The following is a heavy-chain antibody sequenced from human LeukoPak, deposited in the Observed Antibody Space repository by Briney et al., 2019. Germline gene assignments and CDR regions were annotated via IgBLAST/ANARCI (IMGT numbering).Heavy chain of an antibody. J-gene: IGHJ4*02. CDR3: ARGIGSTTVTTLEYYFDY. V-gene: IGHV1-8*01. D-gene: IGHD4-17*01. CDR2: MNPNSGNT. Sequence: GASXKVSCKASGYTFTNYDINWVRQATGQGLGWMGWMNPNSGNTGYAQKFQGRVSITRNTSISTAYMQLSSLRSEDTAVYCCARGIGSTTVTTLEYYFDYWGQGTLVTVSS. CDR1: GYTFTNYD.